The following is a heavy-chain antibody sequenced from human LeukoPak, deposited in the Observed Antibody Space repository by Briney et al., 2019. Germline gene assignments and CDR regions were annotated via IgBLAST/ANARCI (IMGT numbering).Heavy chain of an antibody. CDR1: GFTFSSYG. CDR2: VSYDGSNK. D-gene: IGHD2-2*01. Sequence: GGSLGLSCAASGFTFSSYGMHWVRQAPGKGLEWVAVVSYDGSNKYYADSVKGRFTISRDNSKNTLYLQMNSLRAEDTAVYYCAKDGQLQGRPFDYWGQGTLVTVSS. V-gene: IGHV3-30*18. CDR3: AKDGQLQGRPFDY. J-gene: IGHJ4*02.